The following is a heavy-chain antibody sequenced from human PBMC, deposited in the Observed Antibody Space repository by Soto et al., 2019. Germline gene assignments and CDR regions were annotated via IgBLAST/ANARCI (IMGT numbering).Heavy chain of an antibody. D-gene: IGHD2-15*01. CDR3: ARDRKGGSYSVFQH. V-gene: IGHV3-30*03. CDR2: ISYDGSNK. J-gene: IGHJ1*01. CDR1: GFTFSSYG. Sequence: GGSLRLSCAASGFTFSSYGMHWVRQAPGKGLEWVAVISYDGSNKYYADSVKGRFTISRDNSKNTLYLQMNSLRAEDTAVYYCARDRKGGSYSVFQHWGQGTLVTVSS.